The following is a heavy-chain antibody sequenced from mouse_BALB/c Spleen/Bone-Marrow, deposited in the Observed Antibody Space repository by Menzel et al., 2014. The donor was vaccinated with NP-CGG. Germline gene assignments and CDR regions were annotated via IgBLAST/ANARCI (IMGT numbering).Heavy chain of an antibody. D-gene: IGHD1-2*01. CDR1: GYRFTDFA. CDR2: ISTYSGNT. J-gene: IGHJ4*01. V-gene: IGHV1-67*01. Sequence: VKLMESGPELVRPGVSVKISCKGSGYRFTDFAMHWVKQSHAKRLEWIAVISTYSGNTNYNQTFKGKATMTVDRSSSTAYMELARLTSEDSASYYCARRGYGVAMDYWGQGTSVTVSS. CDR3: ARRGYGVAMDY.